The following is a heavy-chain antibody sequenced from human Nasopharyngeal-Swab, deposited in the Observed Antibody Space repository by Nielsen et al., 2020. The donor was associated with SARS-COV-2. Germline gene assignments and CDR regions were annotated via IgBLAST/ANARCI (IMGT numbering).Heavy chain of an antibody. Sequence: GASLQISCAASGFSFSTYWMTWVRQAPGKGLEWVANIKQDGSEKYYVDSVKGRFTVSRDNPKNLLYLQVNSLRAEDTAVYYCARQGVFVPVYFHQYYMDVWGKGTTVTVSS. CDR1: GFSFSTYW. D-gene: IGHD3-16*02. J-gene: IGHJ6*03. CDR3: ARQGVFVPVYFHQYYMDV. V-gene: IGHV3-7*03. CDR2: IKQDGSEK.